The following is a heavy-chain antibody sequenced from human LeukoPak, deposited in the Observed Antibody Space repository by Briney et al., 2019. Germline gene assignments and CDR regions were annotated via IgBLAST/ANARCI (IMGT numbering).Heavy chain of an antibody. CDR1: GGSISSGGYY. V-gene: IGHV4-31*03. CDR2: IYYSGST. CDR3: ARGGHDYGDSPMRYYYGMDV. Sequence: SETLSLTCTVSGGSISSGGYYGSWIPQHPGKGLEWIGYIYYSGSTYYNPSLKSRVTISVDTSKNQFSLKLSSVTAADTAVYYCARGGHDYGDSPMRYYYGMDVWGQGTTVTVSS. D-gene: IGHD4-17*01. J-gene: IGHJ6*02.